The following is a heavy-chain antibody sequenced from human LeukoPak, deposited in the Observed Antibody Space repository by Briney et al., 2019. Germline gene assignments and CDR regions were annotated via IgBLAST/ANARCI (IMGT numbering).Heavy chain of an antibody. Sequence: ASVKVSCKASGGTFSSYAISWVRQAPGQGLEWMGRIIPILGIANYAQKFQGRVTITAGKSTSTAYMELSSLRSEDTAVYYCASGFYYDSSGYYIPLSFDYWGQGTLVTVSS. D-gene: IGHD3-22*01. CDR2: IIPILGIA. V-gene: IGHV1-69*04. CDR1: GGTFSSYA. J-gene: IGHJ4*02. CDR3: ASGFYYDSSGYYIPLSFDY.